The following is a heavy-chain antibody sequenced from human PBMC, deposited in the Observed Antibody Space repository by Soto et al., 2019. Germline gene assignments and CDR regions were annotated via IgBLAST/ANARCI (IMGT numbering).Heavy chain of an antibody. J-gene: IGHJ4*02. CDR3: ARYDILTGYYGYYFDY. Sequence: ASVKVSCKASGYTFTSYGISWVRQAPGQGLEWMGWISAYNGITKYAQNLQGRVTMTTDTSTGTAYMELRSLTSDDTAVYYCARYDILTGYYGYYFDYWGQGTLVTVSS. V-gene: IGHV1-18*04. CDR1: GYTFTSYG. CDR2: ISAYNGIT. D-gene: IGHD3-9*01.